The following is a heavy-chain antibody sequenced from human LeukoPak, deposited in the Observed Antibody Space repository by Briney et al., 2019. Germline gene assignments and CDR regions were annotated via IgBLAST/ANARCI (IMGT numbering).Heavy chain of an antibody. CDR2: FLSGGST. J-gene: IGHJ6*02. D-gene: IGHD3/OR15-3a*01. V-gene: IGHV3-53*01. CDR3: ARSGLTGRGNGLDV. Sequence: TGGSLRLSCAASGFTFSSYWMSWVRQAPGKGLEWVSVFLSGGSTHYADSVKARFSMSRDNSRNIVYLQLNSLRADDTAVYYCARSGLTGRGNGLDVWGQGTTVTVSS. CDR1: GFTFSSYW.